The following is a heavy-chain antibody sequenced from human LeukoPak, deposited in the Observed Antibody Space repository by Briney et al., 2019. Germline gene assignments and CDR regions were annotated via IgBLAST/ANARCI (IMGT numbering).Heavy chain of an antibody. J-gene: IGHJ4*02. CDR2: INPSGGST. V-gene: IGHV1-46*01. Sequence: ASVKVSCKASGYTFTNYYMYWVRQAPGKGLEWMGIINPSGGSTTYAQKFQARVTVTRDTSRSTVYMDLRSLRSEDTAVYYCARGGGDFWVDYWGQGTLVTVSS. D-gene: IGHD3/OR15-3a*01. CDR3: ARGGGDFWVDY. CDR1: GYTFTNYY.